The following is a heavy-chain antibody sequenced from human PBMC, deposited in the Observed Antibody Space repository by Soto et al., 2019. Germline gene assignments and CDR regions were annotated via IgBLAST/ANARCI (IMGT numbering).Heavy chain of an antibody. CDR1: GGSFSGYY. CDR2: INHSGST. V-gene: IGHV4-34*01. Sequence: SETLSLTCAVYGGSFSGYYWSWIRQPPGKGLEWIGEINHSGSTSYNPSLKSRVTISVDTSKNQFSLKLSSVTAADTAVYYCAREQQAGHFDYWGQGTLVTVS. J-gene: IGHJ4*02. CDR3: AREQQAGHFDY. D-gene: IGHD6-13*01.